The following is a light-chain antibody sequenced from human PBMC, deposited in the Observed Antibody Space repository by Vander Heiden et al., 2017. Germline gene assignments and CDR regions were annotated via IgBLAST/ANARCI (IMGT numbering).Light chain of an antibody. CDR2: EDD. J-gene: IGLJ3*02. CDR1: SGRIASNY. Sequence: NFLLTQPHSVAESPGKTVPISCSRSSGRIASNYVQWYQQRQGSSPTTVIYEDDQRPSGVPDRFSGSIDSSSNSASLTISGLKTEDEADYYCQSFDSDNHEVFGGGTKLTVL. V-gene: IGLV6-57*01. CDR3: QSFDSDNHEV.